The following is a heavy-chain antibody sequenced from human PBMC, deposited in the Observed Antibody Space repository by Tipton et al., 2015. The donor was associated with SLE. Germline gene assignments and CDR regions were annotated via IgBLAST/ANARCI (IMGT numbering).Heavy chain of an antibody. V-gene: IGHV3-13*04. CDR1: GFTFSTYD. Sequence: GSLRLSCAASGFTFSTYDMHWVRQATGKGLEWVSAIGSAGDIYYPGSVKGRFTISRENAKNSLYLQMNSLRAGDTAVYYCARARDYDSSGYYRQGMDVWGQGTPVTVSS. CDR2: IGSAGDI. D-gene: IGHD3-22*01. J-gene: IGHJ6*02. CDR3: ARARDYDSSGYYRQGMDV.